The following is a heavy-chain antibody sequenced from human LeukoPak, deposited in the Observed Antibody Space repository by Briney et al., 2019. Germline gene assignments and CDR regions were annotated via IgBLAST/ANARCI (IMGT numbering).Heavy chain of an antibody. J-gene: IGHJ4*02. CDR2: IYYSGST. CDR3: ARGGSIAARGAYYSDY. D-gene: IGHD6-6*01. Sequence: SETLSLTCTVSGGSISSYYWSWIRQPPGKGLEWIGYIYYSGSTNYNPSLKSRVTISVDTSKNQFSLKLSSVTAADTAVYYCARGGSIAARGAYYSDYWGQGTLVTVSS. CDR1: GGSISSYY. V-gene: IGHV4-59*01.